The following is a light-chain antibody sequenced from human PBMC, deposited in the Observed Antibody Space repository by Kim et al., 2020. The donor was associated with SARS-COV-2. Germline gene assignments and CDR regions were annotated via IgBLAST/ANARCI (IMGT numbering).Light chain of an antibody. CDR1: QSVLFSSNNKNY. Sequence: ATINCKSSQSVLFSSNNKNYLAWYQQKQGQPPKVIIYWASTRESGVPDRFSGSGSGTDFTLTISSLQAEDVAVYYCQQYYSTPWTFGEGTKVDIK. CDR2: WAS. CDR3: QQYYSTPWT. V-gene: IGKV4-1*01. J-gene: IGKJ1*01.